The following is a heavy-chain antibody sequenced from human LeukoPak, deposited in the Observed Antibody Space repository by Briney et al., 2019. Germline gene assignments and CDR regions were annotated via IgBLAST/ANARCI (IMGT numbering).Heavy chain of an antibody. CDR2: IYYSGST. Sequence: SETLSLTCTVSGGSISSSSYYWGWIRQPPGKGLEWIGSIYYSGSTYYNPSLKSRVTISVDTSKNQFSLKLSSVTAADTAVYYCARQSPGRAPNNWFDPWGQGTLVTVSS. CDR1: GGSISSSSYY. V-gene: IGHV4-39*01. CDR3: ARQSPGRAPNNWFDP. J-gene: IGHJ5*02. D-gene: IGHD3-10*01.